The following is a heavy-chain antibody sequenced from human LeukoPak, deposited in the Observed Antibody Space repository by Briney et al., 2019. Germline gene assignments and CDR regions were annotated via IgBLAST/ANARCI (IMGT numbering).Heavy chain of an antibody. CDR3: ADGYFEPFAH. V-gene: IGHV4-59*02. CDR1: GASVSNSH. Sequence: PSETLSLTCTVSGASVSNSHWNWIRQFPGKGLEWIGCLSYTGKTDYNPSLSSGVTISLGTSNNQVSLQQKSVIAADTALYLCADGYFEPFAHWGPGTLVTVSS. J-gene: IGHJ4*02. D-gene: IGHD2/OR15-2a*01. CDR2: LSYTGKT.